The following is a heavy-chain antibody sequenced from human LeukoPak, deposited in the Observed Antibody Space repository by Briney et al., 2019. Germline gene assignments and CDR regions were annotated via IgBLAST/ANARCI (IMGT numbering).Heavy chain of an antibody. Sequence: ASVKVSCKASGYTFSTYPMNWVRQAPGQGLEWMGWINTNTGSPTYAQGLTGRFVFSLDTSVSTAYLHISSLEAEDTAIYYCATDLKKGDSGCFDYWGQGTLVTVSS. J-gene: IGHJ4*02. CDR1: GYTFSTYP. V-gene: IGHV7-4-1*02. D-gene: IGHD6-19*01. CDR2: INTNTGSP. CDR3: ATDLKKGDSGCFDY.